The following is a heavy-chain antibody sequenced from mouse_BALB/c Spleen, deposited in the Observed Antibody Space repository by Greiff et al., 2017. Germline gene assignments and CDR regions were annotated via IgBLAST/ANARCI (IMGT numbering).Heavy chain of an antibody. CDR3: ARDGSYFDY. CDR1: GFTFSSYD. Sequence: EVKLVESGGGLVKPGGSLKLSCAASGFTFSSYDMSWVRQTPEKRLEWVASISSGGSTYYPDSVKGRFTISRDNARNILYLQMSSLRSEDTAMYYCARDGSYFDYWGQGTTLTVSS. V-gene: IGHV5-6-5*01. J-gene: IGHJ2*01. CDR2: ISSGGST. D-gene: IGHD2-2*01.